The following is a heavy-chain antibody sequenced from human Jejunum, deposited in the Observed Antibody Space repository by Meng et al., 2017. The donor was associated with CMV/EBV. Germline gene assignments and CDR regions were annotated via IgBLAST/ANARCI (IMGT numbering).Heavy chain of an antibody. Sequence: QVQLVESGGGVVQSGGSLRLSCAASGFTFCSYGMHFVRQAPGKGLEWVAFIRNDGTNKDYADSVRSRFSISRDNSGNTLYLEMNSLRAEDTAMYYCAKDSTGYCSGRTCYSDHFDSWGHGTLVTVSS. J-gene: IGHJ4*01. CDR2: IRNDGTNK. V-gene: IGHV3-30*02. CDR3: AKDSTGYCSGRTCYSDHFDS. D-gene: IGHD2-15*01. CDR1: GFTFCSYG.